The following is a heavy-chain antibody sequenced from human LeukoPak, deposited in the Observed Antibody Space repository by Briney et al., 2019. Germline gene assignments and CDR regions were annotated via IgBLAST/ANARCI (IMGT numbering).Heavy chain of an antibody. CDR1: GGSFSGYY. CDR3: ARGLRNYGDYSFDP. J-gene: IGHJ5*02. CDR2: INHSGST. Sequence: SSETLSLTCAVYGGSFSGYYWSWIRQPPGKGLEWIGEINHSGSTNYNPSLKSRVTISVDTSKNQFSLKLSSVTAADTAVYYCARGLRNYGDYSFDPWGQGTLVTVSS. V-gene: IGHV4-34*01. D-gene: IGHD4-17*01.